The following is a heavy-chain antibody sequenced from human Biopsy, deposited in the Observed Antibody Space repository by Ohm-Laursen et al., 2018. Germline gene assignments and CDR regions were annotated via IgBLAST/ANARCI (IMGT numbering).Heavy chain of an antibody. Sequence: ASVKVSCNVSGDSFTSYAIGWVRQAPGQGLEWMGGIIPIPNVATYAQKFQGRITITADESTSTAYMELNSLTSDDTAVYYCATDAVGGLAVFGGQGTLVTVSS. V-gene: IGHV1-69*10. D-gene: IGHD3-16*01. CDR3: ATDAVGGLAVF. J-gene: IGHJ4*02. CDR2: IIPIPNVA. CDR1: GDSFTSYA.